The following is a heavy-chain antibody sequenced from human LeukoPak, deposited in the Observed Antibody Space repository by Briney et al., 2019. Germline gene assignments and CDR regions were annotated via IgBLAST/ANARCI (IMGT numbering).Heavy chain of an antibody. CDR3: ARELSGTTSYYFDY. V-gene: IGHV3-48*03. CDR1: GFTFSSYA. D-gene: IGHD1-7*01. J-gene: IGHJ4*02. CDR2: ISTSGNTR. Sequence: GGSLRLSCAASGFTFSSYAMNWVRQAPGKGLEWVSYISTSGNTRYYADSVKGRFTISRDNAKNSLYLQMNSLRVEDTAVYYCARELSGTTSYYFDYWGQGTLVTVSS.